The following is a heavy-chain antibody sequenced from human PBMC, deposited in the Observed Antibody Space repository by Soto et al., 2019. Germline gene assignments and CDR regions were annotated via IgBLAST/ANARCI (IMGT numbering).Heavy chain of an antibody. Sequence: GGSLRLSSAASGFTFSSYAMHWVRQAPGKGLEWVAVISYDGSNKYYADSVKGRFTISRDNSKNTLYLQMNSLRAEDTAVYYCARDGDYDILTGYPAGGMDVWGQGTTVTVSS. CDR2: ISYDGSNK. D-gene: IGHD3-9*01. J-gene: IGHJ6*02. CDR1: GFTFSSYA. CDR3: ARDGDYDILTGYPAGGMDV. V-gene: IGHV3-30-3*01.